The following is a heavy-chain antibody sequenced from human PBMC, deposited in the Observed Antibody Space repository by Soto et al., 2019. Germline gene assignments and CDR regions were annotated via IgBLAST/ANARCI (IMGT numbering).Heavy chain of an antibody. CDR2: IYATGTT. D-gene: IGHD1-1*01. J-gene: IGHJ5*02. CDR1: GASISGFY. V-gene: IGHV4-4*07. CDR3: VRDGTKTLRDWFDP. Sequence: SLTCTVSGASISGFYWSWIRKSAGKGLEWIGRIYATGTTDYSPSLKSRVMMSVDTSKKQFSLKLRSVSAADTAVYYCVRDGTKTLRDWFDPWGQGISVTLSS.